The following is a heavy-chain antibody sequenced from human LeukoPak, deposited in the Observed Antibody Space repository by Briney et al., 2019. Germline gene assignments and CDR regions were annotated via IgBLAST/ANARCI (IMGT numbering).Heavy chain of an antibody. V-gene: IGHV3-21*01. D-gene: IGHD6-13*01. CDR3: AGYGSSWYGEDWFDP. J-gene: IGHJ5*02. Sequence: GGSLRLSCAASGFTFSSYSMNWVRQAPGKGLEWVSSISSSSSYIYYADSVKGRFTISRDNAKNSLYLQMNSLRAEDTAVYYCAGYGSSWYGEDWFDPWGQGTLVTVSS. CDR1: GFTFSSYS. CDR2: ISSSSSYI.